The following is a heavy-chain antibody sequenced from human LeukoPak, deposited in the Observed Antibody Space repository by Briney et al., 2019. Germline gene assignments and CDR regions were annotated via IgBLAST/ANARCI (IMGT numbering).Heavy chain of an antibody. D-gene: IGHD3-22*01. CDR1: GDSVSSNSAA. J-gene: IGHJ4*02. V-gene: IGHV6-1*01. Sequence: SQTPSLTCAISGDSVSSNSAAWNWIRQSPSRGLEWLGRTYYRSKWYNDYAVSVKSRITINPDTSKNQFSLQLNSVTPEDTAVYYCARDLSSEDYYDSSGYEYYFDYWGQGTLVTVSS. CDR2: TYYRSKWYN. CDR3: ARDLSSEDYYDSSGYEYYFDY.